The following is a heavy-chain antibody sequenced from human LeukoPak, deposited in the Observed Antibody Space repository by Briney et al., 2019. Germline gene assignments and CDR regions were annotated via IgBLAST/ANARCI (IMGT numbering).Heavy chain of an antibody. CDR3: ARDDRGRNYYYYGMDV. D-gene: IGHD3-16*02. Sequence: PGGSLRLSCAASGFTFSDYYMSWIRQAPGKGLEWVSYISSRGSTIYYADSVKGRFTISRDNAKNSLYLQMNSLRAEDTAVYYCARDDRGRNYYYYGMDVWGQGTTVTVSS. V-gene: IGHV3-11*01. CDR2: ISSRGSTI. J-gene: IGHJ6*02. CDR1: GFTFSDYY.